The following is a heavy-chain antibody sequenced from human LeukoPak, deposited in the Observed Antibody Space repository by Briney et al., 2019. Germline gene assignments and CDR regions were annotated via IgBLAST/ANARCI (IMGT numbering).Heavy chain of an antibody. CDR2: INPNSGGT. J-gene: IGHJ4*02. Sequence: ASVKVSCKASGYTFTGYYMHWVRQAPGQGLEWMGWINPNSGGTNYAQKFQGRVTMTRDTSISTAYMELSRLRSDDTAVYYCARSMVRGVITPTAHYWGQGTLVTVSS. V-gene: IGHV1-2*02. CDR1: GYTFTGYY. D-gene: IGHD3-10*01. CDR3: ARSMVRGVITPTAHY.